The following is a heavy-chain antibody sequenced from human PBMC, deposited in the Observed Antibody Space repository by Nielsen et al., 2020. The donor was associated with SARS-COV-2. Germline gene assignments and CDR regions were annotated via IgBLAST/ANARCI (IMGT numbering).Heavy chain of an antibody. CDR2: FDPEDGET. J-gene: IGHJ4*02. Sequence: ASVKVSCKVSGYTLTELSMHWVRHAPGKGLEWMGGFDPEDGETIYAQKFQGRVTMTEDTSTDTAYMELSSLRSEDTALYYCAKEESGSRYTLDYWGQGTLVTVSS. CDR1: GYTLTELS. V-gene: IGHV1-24*01. CDR3: AKEESGSRYTLDY. D-gene: IGHD5-12*01.